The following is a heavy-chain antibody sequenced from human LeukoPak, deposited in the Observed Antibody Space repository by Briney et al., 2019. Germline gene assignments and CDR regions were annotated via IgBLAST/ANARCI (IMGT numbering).Heavy chain of an antibody. V-gene: IGHV5-51*01. CDR1: GYSFTSSW. CDR2: IYSGDCDT. CDR3: ATTGGYSYGWFDY. J-gene: IGHJ4*02. D-gene: IGHD5-18*01. Sequence: GESLKISCKGSGYSFTSSWIGWVRQMPGKGLEGMGIIYSGDCDTRYSPTFQGHVTISADKSISTAYLQWSSLKASDTAMYYCATTGGYSYGWFDYWGQGTLVTVSS.